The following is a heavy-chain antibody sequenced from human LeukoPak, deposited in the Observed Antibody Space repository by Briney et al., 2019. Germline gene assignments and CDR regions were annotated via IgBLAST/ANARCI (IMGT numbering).Heavy chain of an antibody. J-gene: IGHJ4*02. CDR1: GGSFSGYY. V-gene: IGHV4-34*01. CDR2: INHSGST. CDR3: ARLTGYSNYGRFDY. Sequence: SETLSLTCAVYGGSFSGYYWSWIRQPPGKGLEWVGEINHSGSTNYNPSPKSRVPISVDTSKNQFSLTLSSVTAADTAVYYCARLTGYSNYGRFDYWGQGTLVTVSS. D-gene: IGHD4-11*01.